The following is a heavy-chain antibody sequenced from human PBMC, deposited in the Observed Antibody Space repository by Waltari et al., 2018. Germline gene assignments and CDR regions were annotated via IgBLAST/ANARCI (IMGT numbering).Heavy chain of an antibody. CDR3: ARDAVWGRIDV. V-gene: IGHV3-74*01. Sequence: EMQLVESGGGLVQPGESLRHSCEASGFTLCNAWMDWVRHAPGKGLVLVSLISSHTSKIAYADSVKGRFTISRDNAMNTLYLQMSSLRVEDTAVYYCARDAVWGRIDVWGQGTTVTVSS. D-gene: IGHD3-16*01. CDR1: GFTLCNAW. J-gene: IGHJ6*02. CDR2: ISSHTSKI.